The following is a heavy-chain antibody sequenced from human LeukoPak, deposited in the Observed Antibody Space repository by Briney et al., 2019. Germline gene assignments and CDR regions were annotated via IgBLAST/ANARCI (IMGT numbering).Heavy chain of an antibody. J-gene: IGHJ6*02. CDR1: GGSISSYY. Sequence: PSETLSLTCTVSGGSISSYYWSWIRQPPGKGLEWIGYIYYSGSTNYNPSLKSRVTISVDTSKNQFSLKLSSVTAADTAVYYCARLGPFGSGSYYYYYYGMDVWGQGTTVTVSS. CDR3: ARLGPFGSGSYYYYYYGMDV. CDR2: IYYSGST. D-gene: IGHD3-10*01. V-gene: IGHV4-59*08.